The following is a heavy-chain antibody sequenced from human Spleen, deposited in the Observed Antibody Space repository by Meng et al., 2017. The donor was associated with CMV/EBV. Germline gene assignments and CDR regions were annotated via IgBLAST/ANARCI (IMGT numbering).Heavy chain of an antibody. Sequence: GESLKISCAASGFTFSGSAIHWVRQPSGRGLEWVGRIRNRAKNYATAYGPSVNGRFTISRDDSKNMAYLQMNSLKAEDTAVYYCTRPNDYAFDVWGQGTMVTVSS. CDR3: TRPNDYAFDV. CDR1: GFTFSGSA. D-gene: IGHD1-1*01. V-gene: IGHV3-73*01. CDR2: IRNRAKNYAT. J-gene: IGHJ3*01.